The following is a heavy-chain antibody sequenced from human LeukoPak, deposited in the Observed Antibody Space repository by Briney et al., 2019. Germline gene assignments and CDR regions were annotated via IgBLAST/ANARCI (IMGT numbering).Heavy chain of an antibody. CDR2: SDPEDGET. Sequence: ASVKVSCKVSGYTLTELSMHWVRQAPGKGLEWMGGSDPEDGETIYAQKFQGRVTMTEDTSTDTAYMELSSLRSEDTAVYYCAIRYHWELLPIFDYWGQGTLVTVSS. CDR1: GYTLTELS. D-gene: IGHD1-26*01. CDR3: AIRYHWELLPIFDY. J-gene: IGHJ4*02. V-gene: IGHV1-24*01.